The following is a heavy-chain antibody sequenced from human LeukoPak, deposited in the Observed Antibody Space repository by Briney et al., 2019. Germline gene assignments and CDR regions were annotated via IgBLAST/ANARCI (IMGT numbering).Heavy chain of an antibody. J-gene: IGHJ3*02. CDR1: GGSISSGSYY. CDR3: AREPYQLLTGHDAFGI. V-gene: IGHV4-61*02. Sequence: PSETLSLTCTVSGGSISSGSYYWSWIRQPAGKGLEWIGRIYTSGSTNYSPSLKSRVTISVDTSKNQFSLKLSSVTAADTAVYYCAREPYQLLTGHDAFGIWGQGTMVTVSS. CDR2: IYTSGST. D-gene: IGHD2-2*01.